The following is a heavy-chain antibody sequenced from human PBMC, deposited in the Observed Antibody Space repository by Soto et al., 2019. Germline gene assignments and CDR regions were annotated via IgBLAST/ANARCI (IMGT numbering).Heavy chain of an antibody. CDR1: GFTFRDYF. V-gene: IGHV3-11*06. Sequence: GGSLRLSCAASGFTFRDYFMSWIRQAPGKGLEWVSFISGSSDNIKYADSVKGRFTISRDNAKNSLYLQMNSLRAEDTAVYYCVRDSARIVVVPRVDGDNWLDPWGQGTLVTVSS. CDR2: ISGSSDNI. D-gene: IGHD2-2*01. J-gene: IGHJ5*02. CDR3: VRDSARIVVVPRVDGDNWLDP.